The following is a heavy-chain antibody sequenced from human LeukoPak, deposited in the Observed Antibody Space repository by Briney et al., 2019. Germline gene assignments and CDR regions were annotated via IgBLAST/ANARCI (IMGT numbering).Heavy chain of an antibody. CDR2: ISAYNGNT. D-gene: IGHD5-18*01. J-gene: IGHJ4*02. CDR1: GYTFTSYG. Sequence: ASVKVSCEASGYTFTSYGISWVRQAPGQGLELMGWISAYNGNTNYAQKLQGRVTMTTDTSTSTAYMELRSLRSDDTAVSYCATTGVDTAMLLDHWGQGTLVTVSS. CDR3: ATTGVDTAMLLDH. V-gene: IGHV1-18*04.